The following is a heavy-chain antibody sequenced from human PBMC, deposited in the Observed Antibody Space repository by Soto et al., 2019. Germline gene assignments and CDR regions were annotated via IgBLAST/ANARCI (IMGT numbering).Heavy chain of an antibody. CDR2: IHHSETT. Sequence: SETLSLTCAVSGSYVISTKWWSWVRQSPGEGLEWIGEIHHSETTNYNPSLESRVTISIDKSKNQFSLKLSSVTAADTAVYYCARFRWGSPYGMDVWGQGTTVTVSS. CDR3: ARFRWGSPYGMDV. V-gene: IGHV4-4*02. J-gene: IGHJ6*02. D-gene: IGHD2-21*01. CDR1: GSYVISTKW.